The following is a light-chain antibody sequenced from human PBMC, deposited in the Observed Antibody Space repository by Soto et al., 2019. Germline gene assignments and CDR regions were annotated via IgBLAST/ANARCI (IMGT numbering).Light chain of an antibody. V-gene: IGKV3-15*01. CDR1: QSVSSN. Sequence: EIVMTQSPATLSVSPGERATLSCRASQSVSSNLAWYQQKPGQAPRLLIYGASTRATGIPARFSGSGSGTEFTLTXXXXXXXXFXXXXXXXXXNWRXNTFGQGTKLEIK. CDR3: XXXXNWRXNT. CDR2: GAS. J-gene: IGKJ2*01.